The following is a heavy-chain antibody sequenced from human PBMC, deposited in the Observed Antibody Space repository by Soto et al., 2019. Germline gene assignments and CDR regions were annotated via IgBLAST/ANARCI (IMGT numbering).Heavy chain of an antibody. D-gene: IGHD6-19*01. V-gene: IGHV1-3*01. J-gene: IGHJ4*02. CDR2: VNGGNGNT. CDR3: AGGIAVAGNY. CDR1: GYTFTSYA. Sequence: QVQLVQSGAEVKKPGASVKVSCKASGYTFTSYAMHWVRQAPGQSLEWMGWVNGGNGNTKYSQKFQDRVTMTRDTPGRTAYMELSSLRSEDTAVYYCAGGIAVAGNYWGQGTLVTVSS.